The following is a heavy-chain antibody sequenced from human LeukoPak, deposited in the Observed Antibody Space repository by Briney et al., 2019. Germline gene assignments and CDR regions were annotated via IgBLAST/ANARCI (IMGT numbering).Heavy chain of an antibody. V-gene: IGHV5-51*01. J-gene: IGHJ4*02. CDR3: ARHGDCSGGSCTISFDY. CDR1: GYSFTSYW. Sequence: GESLKISCKGSGYSFTSYWIGWVRQMPGKGLEWMGIIYPGDSDTRYSPSFQGQVTISADKSISTAYLQWSSLKASDTAMYYCARHGDCSGGSCTISFDYWGQGTLVTVSS. CDR2: IYPGDSDT. D-gene: IGHD2-15*01.